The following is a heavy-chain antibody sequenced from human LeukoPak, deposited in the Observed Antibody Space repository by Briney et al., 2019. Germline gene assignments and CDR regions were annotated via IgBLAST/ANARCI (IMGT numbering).Heavy chain of an antibody. CDR3: ARETGSYDY. V-gene: IGHV3-7*01. CDR2: IKQDGSAK. CDR1: GFTFSSYW. D-gene: IGHD3-9*01. J-gene: IGHJ4*02. Sequence: GGSLRLSCAASGFTFSSYWMTWVRQAPGKGLEWVANIKQDGSAKYYVDSLRGRFSISRDNAKNSLYLQMNSLRAEDTAVYYCARETGSYDYWGQGTLVTVSS.